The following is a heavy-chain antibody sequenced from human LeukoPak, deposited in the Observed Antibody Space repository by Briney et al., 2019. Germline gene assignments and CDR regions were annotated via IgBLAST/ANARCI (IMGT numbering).Heavy chain of an antibody. D-gene: IGHD6-6*01. V-gene: IGHV1-3*01. CDR1: GYTFTGYY. CDR2: INAGSGNT. CDR3: ARVGSSTYDY. Sequence: GASVKVSCKASGYTFTGYYMHWVRQAPGQGLEWMGWINAGSGNTKYSQKFQGRVTITRDTSASTAYMELSSLRSEDTAVYYCARVGSSTYDYWGQGTLVTVSS. J-gene: IGHJ4*02.